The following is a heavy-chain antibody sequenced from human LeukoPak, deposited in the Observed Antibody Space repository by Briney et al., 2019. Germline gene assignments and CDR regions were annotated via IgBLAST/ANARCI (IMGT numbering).Heavy chain of an antibody. J-gene: IGHJ5*02. V-gene: IGHV3-7*01. Sequence: GGSLRLSCAASGLTFSSYWMSWVRQAPGKGLEWVANMKQDGSEKYYVDSVKGRFTISRDNAKNSLYLQMTSLRAEDTAVYYCARGGSWFDPWGQGTLVTVSS. CDR3: ARGGSWFDP. CDR2: MKQDGSEK. D-gene: IGHD2-15*01. CDR1: GLTFSSYW.